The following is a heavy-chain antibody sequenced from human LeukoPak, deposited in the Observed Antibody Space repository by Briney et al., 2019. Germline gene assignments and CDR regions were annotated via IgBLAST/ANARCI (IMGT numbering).Heavy chain of an antibody. CDR1: GFTFSSYA. CDR3: AKGSYYDISGYSEFDY. V-gene: IGHV3-23*01. Sequence: PVGSLRLSCAASGFTFSSYAMNWVRQAPGKGLEWVSTISGSGSNTYYADSVKGRFTISRDNSKNTLYVQMNSLRVEDTAVYYCAKGSYYDISGYSEFDYWGQGTLVTVSS. D-gene: IGHD3-22*01. J-gene: IGHJ4*02. CDR2: ISGSGSNT.